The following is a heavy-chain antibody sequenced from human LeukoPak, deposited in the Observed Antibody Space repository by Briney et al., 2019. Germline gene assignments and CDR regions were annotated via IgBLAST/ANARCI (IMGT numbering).Heavy chain of an antibody. Sequence: RSGGSLRLSCAASGFTFDDYGMSWVRQAPGKGLEWVSGINWNGGSTGYADSVKGRFTISRDNAKNSLYLQMSSLRAEDTALYYCARGYCSSTSCYTGYFDYWGQGTLVTVSS. CDR3: ARGYCSSTSCYTGYFDY. CDR1: GFTFDDYG. CDR2: INWNGGST. J-gene: IGHJ4*02. D-gene: IGHD2-2*02. V-gene: IGHV3-20*04.